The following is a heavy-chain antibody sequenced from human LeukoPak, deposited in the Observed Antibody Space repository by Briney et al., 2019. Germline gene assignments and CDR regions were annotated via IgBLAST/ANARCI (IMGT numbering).Heavy chain of an antibody. Sequence: SETLSLTCTVSGDSISSYYWSWIRQPPGKGLEYIGYIYYSGGTNYNPSLKSRVTISVDTSKNQFSLKLSSVTAADTALYFCARVESFGELGNWFDPWGQGTLVTVSS. J-gene: IGHJ5*02. D-gene: IGHD3-10*01. CDR3: ARVESFGELGNWFDP. CDR2: IYYSGGT. V-gene: IGHV4-59*01. CDR1: GDSISSYY.